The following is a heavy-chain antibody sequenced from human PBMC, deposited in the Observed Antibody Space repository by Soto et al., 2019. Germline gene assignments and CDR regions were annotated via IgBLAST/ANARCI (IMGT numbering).Heavy chain of an antibody. CDR2: MYSSEST. Sequence: SETLSLTCVVSGASISYYYWSWIRQPPGKGLEWIGYMYSSESTNYNPSLKSRVTISIDTSKKQFSLNLSSVTAADTAVYYCAREDFRDGLDIWGQGTMVTV. V-gene: IGHV4-59*01. CDR1: GASISYYY. CDR3: AREDFRDGLDI. J-gene: IGHJ3*02.